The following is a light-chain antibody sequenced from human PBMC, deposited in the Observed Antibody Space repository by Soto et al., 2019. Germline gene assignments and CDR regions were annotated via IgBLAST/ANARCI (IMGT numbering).Light chain of an antibody. V-gene: IGKV3-15*01. CDR3: QQYDTSPFT. CDR1: QSVNSN. J-gene: IGKJ3*01. CDR2: GTS. Sequence: EIVMTQSPATLSLTPGERATLSCRASQSVNSNLAWYQQKAGQAPRLLIYGTSTRATGIPARFSGSGSGTDFTLTISSLQFEDFAVYYCQQYDTSPFTFGPRTKVDI.